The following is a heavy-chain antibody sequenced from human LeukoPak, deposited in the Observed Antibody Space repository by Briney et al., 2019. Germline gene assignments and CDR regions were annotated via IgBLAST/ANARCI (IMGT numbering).Heavy chain of an antibody. D-gene: IGHD5-24*01. Sequence: PSETLSLTCTVSGYSISSGYYWGWIRQPPGKGLEWIGSIYHSGSTYYNPSLKSRVTISVDTSKNQFSLKLSSVTAADTAVYYCARWLQSASDYWGQGTLVTVSS. CDR3: ARWLQSASDY. CDR1: GYSISSGYY. CDR2: IYHSGST. V-gene: IGHV4-38-2*02. J-gene: IGHJ4*02.